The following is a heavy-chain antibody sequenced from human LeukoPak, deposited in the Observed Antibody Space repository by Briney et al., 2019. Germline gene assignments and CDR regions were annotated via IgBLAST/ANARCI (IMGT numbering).Heavy chain of an antibody. J-gene: IGHJ5*02. Sequence: GASVKVSRKASGYTFTGYYMHWLRQAPGQGLEWMGWINPNSGGTNYAQKFQGRVTMTRDTSNSTAYMELSRLRSDDTAVYYCARAYGDYEEWFDPWGQGPLVTVSS. CDR2: INPNSGGT. D-gene: IGHD4-17*01. CDR3: ARAYGDYEEWFDP. V-gene: IGHV1-2*02. CDR1: GYTFTGYY.